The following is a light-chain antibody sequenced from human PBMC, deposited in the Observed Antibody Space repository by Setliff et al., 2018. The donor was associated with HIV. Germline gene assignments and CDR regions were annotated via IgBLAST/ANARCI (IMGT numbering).Light chain of an antibody. CDR3: AVWDNGLKGYV. Sequence: QSALSQPPSASGTPGQRVTISCSGSSSNIGVNVVNWYQHVPGTSPKLLIYNNYQRPSGVPDRFSGSKSGSSGSLAISGLQSEDEADYYCAVWDNGLKGYVFGTGTKVTVL. CDR1: SSNIGVNV. CDR2: NNY. J-gene: IGLJ1*01. V-gene: IGLV1-44*01.